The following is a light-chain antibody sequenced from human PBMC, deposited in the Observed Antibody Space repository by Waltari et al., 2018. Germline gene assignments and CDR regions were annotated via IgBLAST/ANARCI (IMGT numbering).Light chain of an antibody. CDR2: GAS. CDR1: QRVSSN. V-gene: IGKV3-15*01. J-gene: IGKJ1*01. CDR3: QHYDVWRT. Sequence: EIVMTQSPATLSVPPGERAILSCRASQRVSSNLAWYQQKPGQAPRLLIYGASTRAAGIPARFSGSGSDTEFTLTINTLQSEDFAVYYCQHYDVWRTFGQGTKVEIK.